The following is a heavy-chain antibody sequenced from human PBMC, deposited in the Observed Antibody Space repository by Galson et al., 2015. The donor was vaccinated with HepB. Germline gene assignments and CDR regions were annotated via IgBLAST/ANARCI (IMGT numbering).Heavy chain of an antibody. CDR3: ARGFYGSGSYRYCFDY. Sequence: SVKVSCKASGGTFSSYSITWVRQAPGQGLEWMGGIIPIFGTANYAQKFQGRVTITADESTSTAYMELSSLRSEDTAVYYCARGFYGSGSYRYCFDYWGQGTLVTVSS. V-gene: IGHV1-69*13. CDR2: IIPIFGTA. J-gene: IGHJ4*02. D-gene: IGHD3-10*01. CDR1: GGTFSSYS.